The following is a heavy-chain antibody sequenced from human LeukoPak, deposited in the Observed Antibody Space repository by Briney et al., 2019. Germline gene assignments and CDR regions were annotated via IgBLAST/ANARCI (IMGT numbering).Heavy chain of an antibody. CDR3: ARGRHDITMIVVVMTSVSYYLDV. D-gene: IGHD3-22*01. Sequence: SETLSLTCDVYGGSFSGYHWTWIRQSPGKGLEWIGDINPSESTYYNPSLKSRLTISVDTSKNQFSLKLRSVTAADTAVYYCARGRHDITMIVVVMTSVSYYLDVWGKGTTVTVS. J-gene: IGHJ6*03. CDR1: GGSFSGYH. CDR2: INPSEST. V-gene: IGHV4-34*01.